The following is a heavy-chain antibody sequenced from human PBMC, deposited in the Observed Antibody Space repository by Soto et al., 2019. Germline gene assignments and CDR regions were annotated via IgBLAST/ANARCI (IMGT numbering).Heavy chain of an antibody. V-gene: IGHV1-18*01. CDR1: GYTFTSYG. CDR3: ARHWFPTFDS. CDR2: ISAYNGNT. J-gene: IGHJ5*01. Sequence: GASVKVSCKASGYTFTSYGISWVRQAPGQGLEWMGWISAYNGNTNYAQKLQGRVTMTTDTSTTTAYIELRNLKYDDTAVYYCARHWFPTFDSWGPGTLVTVSS. D-gene: IGHD3-9*01.